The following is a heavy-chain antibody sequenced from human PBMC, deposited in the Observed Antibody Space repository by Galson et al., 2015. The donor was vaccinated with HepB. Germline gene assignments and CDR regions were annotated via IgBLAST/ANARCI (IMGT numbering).Heavy chain of an antibody. V-gene: IGHV3-30*18. CDR2: ISYDGINK. CDR3: AKPSAYCGGDCYPGAFDI. Sequence: SLRLSCAASRFTFSNYGIHWVRQAPGKGLEWVAVISYDGINKHYTDSVKGRFTISRDNSRNTLYLQMNSLRAEDTAVYYCAKPSAYCGGDCYPGAFDIWGQGTMVTVSS. CDR1: RFTFSNYG. D-gene: IGHD2-21*02. J-gene: IGHJ3*02.